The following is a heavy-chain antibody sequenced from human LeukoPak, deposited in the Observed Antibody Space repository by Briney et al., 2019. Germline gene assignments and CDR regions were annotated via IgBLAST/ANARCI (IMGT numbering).Heavy chain of an antibody. CDR2: IYYSGST. CDR1: GGSVSSSSYY. Sequence: SETLSLTCTVSGGSVSSSSYYWGWIRQPPGKGLEWVGSIYYSGSTYYNPSLKSRVTISVDPSKNQFSLKLSSVTAADTAVYYCARHSGYSYGYAYYYYYMDVWGKGTTVTVSS. J-gene: IGHJ6*03. V-gene: IGHV4-39*01. D-gene: IGHD5-18*01. CDR3: ARHSGYSYGYAYYYYYMDV.